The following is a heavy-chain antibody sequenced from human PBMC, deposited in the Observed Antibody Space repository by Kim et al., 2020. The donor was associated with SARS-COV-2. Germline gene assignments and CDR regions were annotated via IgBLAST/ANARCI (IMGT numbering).Heavy chain of an antibody. Sequence: SETLSLTCTVSGGSISSSSYYWGWIRQPPGKGLEWIGSIYYSGSTYYNPSLKSRVTISVDTSKNQFSLKLSSVTASDTAVYYCARLRVEWLKLWGYFDYWGQGTLVTVSS. D-gene: IGHD3-3*01. CDR2: IYYSGST. J-gene: IGHJ4*02. CDR1: GGSISSSSYY. CDR3: ARLRVEWLKLWGYFDY. V-gene: IGHV4-39*01.